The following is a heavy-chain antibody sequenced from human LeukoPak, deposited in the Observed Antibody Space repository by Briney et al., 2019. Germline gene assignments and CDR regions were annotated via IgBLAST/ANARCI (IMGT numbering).Heavy chain of an antibody. CDR3: TKNNWFDP. J-gene: IGHJ5*02. CDR2: INHSGST. CDR1: GESFSGYY. Sequence: SETLSLTCAVYGESFSGYYWSWIRQPPGKGLEWIGEINHSGSTNNNPSLKSRVTMSVDTSKNQFSLKLSSVTAADTATYYCTKNNWFDPWGQGTLVTVSS. V-gene: IGHV4-34*01.